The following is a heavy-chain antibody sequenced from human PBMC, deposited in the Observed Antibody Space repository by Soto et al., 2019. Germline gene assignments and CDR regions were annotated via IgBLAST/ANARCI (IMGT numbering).Heavy chain of an antibody. CDR3: ASATILPGSDFDY. Sequence: GGSLRLSCAASGFTFSSYGMHWVRQAPGKGLEWVAVIWYDGSNKYYADSVKGRFTISRDNSKNTLYPQMNSLRAEDTAVYYCASATILPGSDFDYWGQGTLVTVSS. CDR2: IWYDGSNK. CDR1: GFTFSSYG. J-gene: IGHJ4*02. D-gene: IGHD3-9*01. V-gene: IGHV3-33*01.